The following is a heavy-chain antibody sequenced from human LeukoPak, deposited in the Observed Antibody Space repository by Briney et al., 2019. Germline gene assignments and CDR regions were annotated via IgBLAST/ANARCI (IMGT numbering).Heavy chain of an antibody. CDR3: ARQYNWNGPLDY. Sequence: PSETLSLTCTVSGGSISPYYWGWIRQPPGKGLEWIGSIYYSGSTYYDPSLKSRVTISVDTSKMQFSLKLSSVTAADTAVYFCARQYNWNGPLDYWGQGTLVTVSS. CDR1: GGSISPYY. V-gene: IGHV4-39*01. CDR2: IYYSGST. J-gene: IGHJ4*02. D-gene: IGHD1-1*01.